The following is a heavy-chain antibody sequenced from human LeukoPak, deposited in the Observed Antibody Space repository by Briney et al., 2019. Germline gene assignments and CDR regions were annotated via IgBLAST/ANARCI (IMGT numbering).Heavy chain of an antibody. CDR1: GGSISNYY. J-gene: IGHJ3*02. Sequence: SETLSLTCTVSGGSISNYYWSWIRQPPGKGPEWTGYIYYSGSTNYNPSLKSRVTISVDTSKNQLSLKLSSVTAADTAVYYCARNLFYFDSSGQYDAFDIWGRGTMVTVPS. D-gene: IGHD3-22*01. CDR3: ARNLFYFDSSGQYDAFDI. V-gene: IGHV4-59*08. CDR2: IYYSGST.